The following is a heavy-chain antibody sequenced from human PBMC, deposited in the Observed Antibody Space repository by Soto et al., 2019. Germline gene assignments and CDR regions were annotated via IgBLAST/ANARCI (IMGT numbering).Heavy chain of an antibody. CDR1: GFTFSSYS. Sequence: GGSLRLSCAASGFTFSSYSMNWVRQAPGKGLEWVSSISSSSSYIYYADSVKGRFTISRDNAKNSLYLQMNSLRAEDSAVYYCARDRVVVPAAIHDAFDIWGQGTMVTVSS. J-gene: IGHJ3*02. CDR2: ISSSSSYI. D-gene: IGHD2-2*01. CDR3: ARDRVVVPAAIHDAFDI. V-gene: IGHV3-21*01.